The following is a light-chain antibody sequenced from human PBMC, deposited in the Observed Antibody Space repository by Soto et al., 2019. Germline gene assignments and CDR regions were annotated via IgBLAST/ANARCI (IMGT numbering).Light chain of an antibody. V-gene: IGKV3-11*01. Sequence: EIVLTQSPVTLSLSPGERATLSCRASQSISKYLAWYQQKPGQAPRLLIYDASNRAAGIPARFSGSGSGTDFTLTMSSLEPEDFAVYYCHQRSNWRGTFGGGTKVEIK. CDR2: DAS. CDR1: QSISKY. CDR3: HQRSNWRGT. J-gene: IGKJ4*01.